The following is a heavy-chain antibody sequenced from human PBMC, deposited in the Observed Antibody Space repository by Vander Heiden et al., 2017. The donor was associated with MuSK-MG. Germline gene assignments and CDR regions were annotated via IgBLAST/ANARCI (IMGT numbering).Heavy chain of an antibody. V-gene: IGHV1-18*01. CDR3: ARGRQQWLPGHTYDL. CDR1: GYSFTHHD. CDR2: ISPYNGNT. J-gene: IGHJ3*01. Sequence: QSQLVQSGGEMKKPGASVKVSGKASGYSFTHHDITWVRQAPGQGFEWMGWISPYNGNTRYSEKFQGRVTLTTEESTSTAFMEMKRLKYDDTAIFYCARGRQQWLPGHTYDLWGQGTMFNVS. D-gene: IGHD6-19*01.